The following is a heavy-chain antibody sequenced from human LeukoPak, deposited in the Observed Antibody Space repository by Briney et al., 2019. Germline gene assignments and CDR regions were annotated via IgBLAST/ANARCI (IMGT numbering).Heavy chain of an antibody. CDR1: GGSFSGYY. V-gene: IGHV4-34*01. J-gene: IGHJ4*02. CDR2: INHSGST. CDR3: ARVRYCSSTSCYRRRIDLDY. D-gene: IGHD2-2*01. Sequence: SETLSLTCAVYGGSFSGYYWSWIRQPPGKGLEWIGEINHSGSTNYNPSLKSRVTILVDTSKNQFSLKLSSVTAADTAVYYCARVRYCSSTSCYRRRIDLDYWGQGTLVTVSS.